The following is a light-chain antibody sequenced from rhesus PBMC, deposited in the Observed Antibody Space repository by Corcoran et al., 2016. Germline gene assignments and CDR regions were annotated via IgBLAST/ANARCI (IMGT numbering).Light chain of an antibody. Sequence: QSAPTQPPSVSGSPGQSVTISCTGTSSDIGGYNYVSWYQQHPGKAPKLMIYGVSNWPSGVSDRISGSKSGNTASLTISGLQAEDEADYYCCSYTTSSTYVFGSGTKLTVL. V-gene: IGLV2S7*01. CDR3: CSYTTSSTYV. J-gene: IGLJ6*01. CDR2: GVS. CDR1: SSDIGGYNY.